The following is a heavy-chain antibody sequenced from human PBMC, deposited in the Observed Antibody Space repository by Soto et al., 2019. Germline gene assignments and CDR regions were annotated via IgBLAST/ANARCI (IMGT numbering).Heavy chain of an antibody. CDR1: GFTFSSYS. CDR3: ASDDYIWGDLHI. V-gene: IGHV3-48*01. D-gene: IGHD3-16*01. Sequence: EVQLVESGGGLVQPGGSLRLSCAASGFTFSSYSMNWVRQAPGKGLEWVSYISSSSSTIYYADSVKGRFTISRDNGKNSLYLQMISLRAEDTAVYYCASDDYIWGDLHIWGQGTMVTVSS. J-gene: IGHJ3*02. CDR2: ISSSSSTI.